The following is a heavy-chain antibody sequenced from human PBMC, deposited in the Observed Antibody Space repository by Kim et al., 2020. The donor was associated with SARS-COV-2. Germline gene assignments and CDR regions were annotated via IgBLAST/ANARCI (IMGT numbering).Heavy chain of an antibody. Sequence: SETLSLTCTVSGGSISSGDYYWSWIRQPPGKGLEWIGYIYYSGSTYYNPSLKSRVTISVDTSKNQFSLKLSSVTAADTAVYYCARASVVHHGEGMDVWGQGTTVTVSS. CDR3: ARASVVHHGEGMDV. CDR2: IYYSGST. CDR1: GGSISSGDYY. V-gene: IGHV4-30-4*01. D-gene: IGHD2-2*01. J-gene: IGHJ6*02.